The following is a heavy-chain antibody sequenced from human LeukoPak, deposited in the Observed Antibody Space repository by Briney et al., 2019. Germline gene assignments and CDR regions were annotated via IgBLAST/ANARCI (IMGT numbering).Heavy chain of an antibody. V-gene: IGHV3-66*02. D-gene: IGHD4-17*01. CDR1: GFSVSSNY. Sequence: GGSLRLSCAASGFSVSSNYMSWVRQAPGKGLEWVPVIYSGDNTYYADSVKGRFTISRDNSKNTLYLQMNSLRAEDTAVYYCAEDPYGDYGYWGQGTLVTVSS. CDR3: AEDPYGDYGY. CDR2: IYSGDNT. J-gene: IGHJ4*02.